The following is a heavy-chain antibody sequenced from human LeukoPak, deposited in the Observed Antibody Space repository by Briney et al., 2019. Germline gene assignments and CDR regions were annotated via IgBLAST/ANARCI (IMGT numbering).Heavy chain of an antibody. D-gene: IGHD3-22*01. CDR1: GGSISSSSYY. J-gene: IGHJ6*03. CDR2: IYYSGST. CDR3: ARVYDSSGYYLYYYYYMDV. Sequence: SETLSLTCTVSGGSISSSSYYWGWIRQPPGKGLEWIGSIYYSGSTYYNPSLKSRVTISVDTSKNQFSLKLSSVTAADTAVYYCARVYDSSGYYLYYYYYMDVWGKGTTVTVSS. V-gene: IGHV4-39*07.